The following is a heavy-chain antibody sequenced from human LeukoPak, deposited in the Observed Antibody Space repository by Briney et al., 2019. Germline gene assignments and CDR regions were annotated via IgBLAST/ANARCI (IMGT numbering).Heavy chain of an antibody. Sequence: GGSLRLSCAVSGFAFSEYWMHWARHTPEGGLMWVSRINDGGTYTAYTDSVKGRFAVSRDNAENTLYLQMDSLTVEDTGLYYCVREIKIMGFRAFDYWGQGTPVTVSS. CDR2: INDGGTYT. D-gene: IGHD3-10*01. CDR3: VREIKIMGFRAFDY. CDR1: GFAFSEYW. V-gene: IGHV3-74*01. J-gene: IGHJ4*02.